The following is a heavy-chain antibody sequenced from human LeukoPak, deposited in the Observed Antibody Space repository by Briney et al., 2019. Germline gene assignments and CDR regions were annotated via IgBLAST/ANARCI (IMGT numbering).Heavy chain of an antibody. Sequence: GASVKVSCKASGYTFTGYYMHWARQAPGQGLEWMGWINPNSGGTNYAQKFQGRVTMTRDTSISTAYMELSRLRSDDTAVYYCARSGSYGENWFDPWGQGTLVTVSS. D-gene: IGHD1-26*01. J-gene: IGHJ5*02. CDR1: GYTFTGYY. CDR2: INPNSGGT. CDR3: ARSGSYGENWFDP. V-gene: IGHV1-2*02.